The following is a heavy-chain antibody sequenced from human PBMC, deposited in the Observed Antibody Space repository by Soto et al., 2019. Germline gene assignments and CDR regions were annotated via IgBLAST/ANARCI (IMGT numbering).Heavy chain of an antibody. V-gene: IGHV3-23*01. D-gene: IGHD3-9*01. CDR1: GFTFSSYA. CDR3: AILLRYFDPPYRRSF. CDR2: IGGSGGNT. Sequence: GGSLRLSCAASGFTFSSYAMSWVRQAPGKGLEWVSSIGGSGGNTYYADSVKGRFTISRDNSKNTLFLQMNRLRAEDTAEYYCAILLRYFDPPYRRSFCGHGSTVPGSS. J-gene: IGHJ6*02.